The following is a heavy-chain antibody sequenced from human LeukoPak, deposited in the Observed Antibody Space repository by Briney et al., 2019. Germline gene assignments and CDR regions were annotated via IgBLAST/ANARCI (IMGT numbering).Heavy chain of an antibody. Sequence: SETLSLTCAFYGGSFSGYYWSWIRQPPGKGLEWIGEINHSGSTNYNPSLKSRVTISVDTSKNQFSLKLSSVTAADTAVYYCASSEMATNRYYFDYWGQGTLVTVSS. CDR1: GGSFSGYY. CDR3: ASSEMATNRYYFDY. V-gene: IGHV4-34*01. J-gene: IGHJ4*02. D-gene: IGHD5-24*01. CDR2: INHSGST.